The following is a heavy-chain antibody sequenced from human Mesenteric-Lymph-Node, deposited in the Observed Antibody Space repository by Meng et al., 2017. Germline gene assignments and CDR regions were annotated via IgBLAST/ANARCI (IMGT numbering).Heavy chain of an antibody. V-gene: IGHV4-30-4*01. J-gene: IGHJ1*01. CDR1: GGSISSGDYY. CDR2: IPHRGSS. D-gene: IGHD3-10*01. Sequence: QASLQESGPGLVKPSQTLSLTCTVSGGSISSGDYYWSWIRQPPGKGLEWIGEIPHRGSSAYNPSLKSRVSMSIDKSKNQFSLKLTSVTAADTAVYHCLRGSGGSVWGQGTLVTVSS. CDR3: LRGSGGSV.